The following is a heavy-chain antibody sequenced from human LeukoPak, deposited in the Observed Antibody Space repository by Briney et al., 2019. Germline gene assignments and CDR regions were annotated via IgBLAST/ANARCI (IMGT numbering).Heavy chain of an antibody. CDR1: GYTFTSYD. Sequence: ASVKVSCKASGYTFTSYDINWVRQATGQGLEWMGWLNPNSGNTGYAQKFQGRVTITRNTSINTAYMELSSLRSEDTAVYYCARVAPKTLRFSVVYYFDYWGQGTLVTVSS. J-gene: IGHJ4*02. D-gene: IGHD2-2*01. CDR3: ARVAPKTLRFSVVYYFDY. CDR2: LNPNSGNT. V-gene: IGHV1-8*03.